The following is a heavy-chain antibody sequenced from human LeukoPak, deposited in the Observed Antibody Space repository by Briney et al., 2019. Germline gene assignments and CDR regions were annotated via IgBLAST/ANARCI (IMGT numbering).Heavy chain of an antibody. D-gene: IGHD1-1*01. CDR3: AKDPVGYNYGLGFDT. CDR2: VTGSGDNS. V-gene: IGHV3-23*01. Sequence: PGGSLRLSCAASGFTFTTYPISWVRQAPGKGLEWVSSVTGSGDNSYHAESVKGRFTVSRDNSKNTAYLEMSSLRVEDTAIYYCAKDPVGYNYGLGFDTWGQGTQVTVSS. CDR1: GFTFTTYP. J-gene: IGHJ4*02.